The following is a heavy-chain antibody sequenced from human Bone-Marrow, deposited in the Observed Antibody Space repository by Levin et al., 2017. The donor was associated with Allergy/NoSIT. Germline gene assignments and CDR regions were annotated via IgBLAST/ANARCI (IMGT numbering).Heavy chain of an antibody. V-gene: IGHV3-21*01. J-gene: IGHJ6*02. CDR3: ARDRTYGILRNYGMDV. CDR2: INSGSTDI. Sequence: WASVKVSCAASGFNFSTYNMNWVRQAPGKALEWVSSINSGSTDIYYADSLKGRFTISRDNAENSLYLQMNGLRAGDTAVYYCARDRTYGILRNYGMDVWGQGTTVTVSS. D-gene: IGHD3-9*01. CDR1: GFNFSTYN.